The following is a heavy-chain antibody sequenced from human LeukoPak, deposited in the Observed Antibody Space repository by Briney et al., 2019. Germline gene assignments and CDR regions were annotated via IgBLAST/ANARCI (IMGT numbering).Heavy chain of an antibody. V-gene: IGHV4-4*07. D-gene: IGHD3-22*01. Sequence: PSETLSLTCTVSGGSISSYYWSWLRQPAGKGLEWIGRIYTSGSTNYNPSLKSRVTMSVDTSKNQFSLKLSSVTAADTAVYYCARDTYYYDSSGYSVYYFDYWGQGTLVTVSS. J-gene: IGHJ4*02. CDR1: GGSISSYY. CDR3: ARDTYYYDSSGYSVYYFDY. CDR2: IYTSGST.